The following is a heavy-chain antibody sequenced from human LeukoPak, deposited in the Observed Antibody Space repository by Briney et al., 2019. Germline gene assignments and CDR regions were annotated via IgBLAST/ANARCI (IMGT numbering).Heavy chain of an antibody. CDR2: INPSGGST. CDR3: ARAGFLEWWSPYYYYYGMDV. J-gene: IGHJ6*02. V-gene: IGHV1-46*01. D-gene: IGHD3-3*01. Sequence: ASVKVSCKASGYTFTGYYMHWVRQAPGQGLEWMGIINPSGGSTSYAQKFQGRVTMTRDTSTSTVYMELSSLRSEDTAVYYCARAGFLEWWSPYYYYYGMDVWGQGTTVTVSS. CDR1: GYTFTGYY.